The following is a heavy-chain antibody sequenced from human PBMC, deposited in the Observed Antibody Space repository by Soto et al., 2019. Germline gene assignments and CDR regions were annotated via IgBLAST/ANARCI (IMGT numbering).Heavy chain of an antibody. D-gene: IGHD3-22*01. V-gene: IGHV3-7*01. CDR1: GFTFSSYW. J-gene: IGHJ4*02. Sequence: GGSLRLSCAASGFTFSSYWMSWVRQAPGKGLEWVANIKQDGSEKYYVDSVKGRFTISRDNAKNSLYLQMNSLRAEDTAVYYCAREDYYDSSGYLGHWGQGTLVTVSS. CDR2: IKQDGSEK. CDR3: AREDYYDSSGYLGH.